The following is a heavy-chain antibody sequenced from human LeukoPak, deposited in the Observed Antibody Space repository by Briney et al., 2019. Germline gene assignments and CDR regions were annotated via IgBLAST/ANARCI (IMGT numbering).Heavy chain of an antibody. Sequence: SETLSLTCTVSGYSISSGYYWGWIRQPPGKGLEWIGSIYHSGSTYYNPSLKSRVTISVDTSKNQFSLKLSSVTAADTAVYYCARAYEGWFDPWGQGTLVTVSS. J-gene: IGHJ5*02. CDR1: GYSISSGYY. CDR3: ARAYEGWFDP. V-gene: IGHV4-38-2*02. CDR2: IYHSGST. D-gene: IGHD3-22*01.